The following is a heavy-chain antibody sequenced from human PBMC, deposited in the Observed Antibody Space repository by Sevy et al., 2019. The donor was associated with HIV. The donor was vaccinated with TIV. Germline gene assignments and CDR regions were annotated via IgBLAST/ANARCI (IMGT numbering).Heavy chain of an antibody. D-gene: IGHD3-3*01. CDR3: ARDRNGGYDFWSGYSTRYYFGMDV. CDR1: GFTFSSYA. CDR2: ISYDGSNK. V-gene: IGHV3-30*04. J-gene: IGHJ6*02. Sequence: GGSLRLSCAASGFTFSSYAMHWVRQAPGKGLEWVAVISYDGSNKYYADSVKGRFTISRDNYKNTLYLQMNSLRAEDTAVYYCARDRNGGYDFWSGYSTRYYFGMDVWGQGTTVTVSS.